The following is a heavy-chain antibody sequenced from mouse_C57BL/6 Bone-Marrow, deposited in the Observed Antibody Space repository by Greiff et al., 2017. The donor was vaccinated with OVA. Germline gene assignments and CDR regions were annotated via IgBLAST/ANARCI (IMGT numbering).Heavy chain of an antibody. D-gene: IGHD1-1*01. V-gene: IGHV2-6*03. CDR3: ARSYYGSSYDYAMDY. CDR1: GFSLTSYG. Sequence: VQLKESGPGLVAPSQSLSITCTASGFSLTSYGVHWVRQPPGKGLEWLVVIWSDGSTTYNSALKSRLSISKDNSKSQVFLKMNSLQTDDTDMYYCARSYYGSSYDYAMDYWGQGTSVTVSS. J-gene: IGHJ4*01. CDR2: IWSDGST.